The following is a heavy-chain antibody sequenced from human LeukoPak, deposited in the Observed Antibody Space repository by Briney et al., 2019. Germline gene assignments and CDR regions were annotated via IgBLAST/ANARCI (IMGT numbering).Heavy chain of an antibody. CDR2: ISSSSSYI. CDR1: GFTFSSYS. D-gene: IGHD6-13*01. V-gene: IGHV3-21*01. J-gene: IGHJ4*02. CDR3: ARGYSSSWSFDY. Sequence: GGSLRLSCAASGFTFSSYSMNWVRQAPGKGLEWVSSISSSSSYIYYADSVKGRFTISRDNAKNSLYLQMDSLRAEDTAVYYCARGYSSSWSFDYWGQGTLVTVSS.